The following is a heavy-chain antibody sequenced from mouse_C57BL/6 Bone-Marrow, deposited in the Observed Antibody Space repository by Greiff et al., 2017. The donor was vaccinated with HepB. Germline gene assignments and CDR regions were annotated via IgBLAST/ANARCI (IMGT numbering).Heavy chain of an antibody. Sequence: VQLKESGPELVKPGASVKISCKASGYSFTDYNMNWVKQSNGKSLEWIGVINPNYGTTSYNQKFKGKATLTVDQSSSTAYMQLNSLTSEDSAVYYCARYYYGKDYYAMDYWGQGTSVTVSS. CDR1: GYSFTDYN. V-gene: IGHV1-39*01. J-gene: IGHJ4*01. D-gene: IGHD1-1*01. CDR2: INPNYGTT. CDR3: ARYYYGKDYYAMDY.